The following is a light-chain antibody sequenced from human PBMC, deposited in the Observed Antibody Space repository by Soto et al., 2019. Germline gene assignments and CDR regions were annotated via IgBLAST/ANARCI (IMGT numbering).Light chain of an antibody. CDR3: CSYAGGNTLI. Sequence: QSALTQPPSASGSPGQSVTISCTGTSSDVGGYNYVSWYQQHPGKAPKLIIYEVNKRPSGVSNRFSGAKSGNTASLTISGLQTEDEADYDCCSYAGGNTLIFGGGTKLTVL. CDR2: EVN. J-gene: IGLJ2*01. CDR1: SSDVGGYNY. V-gene: IGLV2-8*01.